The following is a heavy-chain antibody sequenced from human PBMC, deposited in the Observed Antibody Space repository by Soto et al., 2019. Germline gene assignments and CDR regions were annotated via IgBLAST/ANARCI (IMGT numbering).Heavy chain of an antibody. CDR1: GFTFSSYA. CDR3: AKGGYYDSSGYYFFDY. J-gene: IGHJ4*02. CDR2: ISGSGGST. Sequence: EVQLLESGGGLVQPGGSLRLSCAASGFTFSSYAMSWVRQAPGKGLEWVSAISGSGGSTYYADSVKGRFTISRDTSKNTLYLQMNSLRAEDTAVYYCAKGGYYDSSGYYFFDYWGQGPLVTVSS. V-gene: IGHV3-23*01. D-gene: IGHD3-22*01.